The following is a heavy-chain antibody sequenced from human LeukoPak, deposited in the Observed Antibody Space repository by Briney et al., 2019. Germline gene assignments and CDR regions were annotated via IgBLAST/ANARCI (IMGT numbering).Heavy chain of an antibody. D-gene: IGHD6-13*01. Sequence: ASVNVSCKASCYTFTSYGISGVRQAPGQGREGMGWISAYNGNTNYAQKPQGRVTMTTDTSPSTAYMELRSLRSDDTAVYYCARARGAAAGGPNWFDPWGQGTLVTVSS. CDR2: ISAYNGNT. V-gene: IGHV1-18*01. CDR1: CYTFTSYG. CDR3: ARARGAAAGGPNWFDP. J-gene: IGHJ5*02.